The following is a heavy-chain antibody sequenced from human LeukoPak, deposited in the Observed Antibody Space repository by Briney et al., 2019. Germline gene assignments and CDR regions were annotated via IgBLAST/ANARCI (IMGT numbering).Heavy chain of an antibody. J-gene: IGHJ1*01. CDR2: INHSGST. V-gene: IGHV4-34*01. CDR3: ARYCSGGSCYSHAEYFQH. Sequence: PSETLSLTCAVYGGSFSGYYWSWIRQPPGKGLEWIGEINHSGSTNYNPSLKSRVTMSVDTSKNQFSLKLSSVTAADTAVYYCARYCSGGSCYSHAEYFQHWGQGTLVTVSS. D-gene: IGHD2-15*01. CDR1: GGSFSGYY.